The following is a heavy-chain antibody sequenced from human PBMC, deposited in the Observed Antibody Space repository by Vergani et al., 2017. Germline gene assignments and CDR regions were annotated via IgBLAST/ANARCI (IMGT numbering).Heavy chain of an antibody. CDR2: IQYDGSDI. V-gene: IGHV3-30*02. D-gene: IGHD3-10*01. CDR1: GFTFSSCG. CDR3: ANEGSANRIRGWLDH. Sequence: QVQLVESGGGVVQPGGSLRLSCAASGFTFSSCGMHWVRQAPGKGLEWVAFIQYDGSDIFYADFVEGRFTISRDNSKNSLYLQMRSLRFDDTAVYYCANEGSANRIRGWLDHWGQGALVTVSS. J-gene: IGHJ4*02.